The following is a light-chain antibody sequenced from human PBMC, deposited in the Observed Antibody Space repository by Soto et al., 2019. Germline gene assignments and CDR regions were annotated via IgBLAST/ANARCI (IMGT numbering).Light chain of an antibody. CDR1: QPISSHNY. CDR3: QQYDNSPLT. Sequence: EIVLTQSPGTLSLSPGERATLSCRASQPISSHNYLAWYQQKPGQAPRGLIYGASRRATGISDRFSGSGSGTDFTLTISRLEPEDFAVYYCQQYDNSPLTFGGGTKVEIK. V-gene: IGKV3-20*01. CDR2: GAS. J-gene: IGKJ4*01.